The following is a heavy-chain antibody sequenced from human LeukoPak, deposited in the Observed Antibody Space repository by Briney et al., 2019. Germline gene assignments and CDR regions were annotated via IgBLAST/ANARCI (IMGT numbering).Heavy chain of an antibody. CDR1: GGSISSYY. CDR3: ARVPEGSWFDP. V-gene: IGHV4-59*01. CDR2: IYYSGST. D-gene: IGHD3-10*01. Sequence: PSETLSLTCTVSGGSISSYYWSWIRQPPGKGLEWIGYIYYSGSTNYNPSLKSRVTISVDTSKNQFSLKLSSVTAADTAVYYCARVPEGSWFDPWGQGTLVTVSS. J-gene: IGHJ5*02.